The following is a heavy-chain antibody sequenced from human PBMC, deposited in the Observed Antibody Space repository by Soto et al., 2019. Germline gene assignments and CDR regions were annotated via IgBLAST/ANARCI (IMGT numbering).Heavy chain of an antibody. J-gene: IGHJ4*02. Sequence: EVQLLESGGGLIQPGGSLRLSCAASGFTLGTYGMGWVRQAPGKGLEWVSTITGGNTYYAASVKGRFTISRDNSKNTLYLQMSNLRAEDTALYCCAKDKERGGYDSDFDSWGQGTLVTVSS. V-gene: IGHV3-23*01. CDR1: GFTLGTYG. CDR2: ITGGNT. CDR3: AKDKERGGYDSDFDS. D-gene: IGHD3-3*01.